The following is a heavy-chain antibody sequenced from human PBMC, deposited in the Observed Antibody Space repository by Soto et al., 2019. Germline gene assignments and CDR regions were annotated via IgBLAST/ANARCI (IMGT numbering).Heavy chain of an antibody. CDR1: GYTFTRYD. J-gene: IGHJ6*02. CDR2: MNPNSGNT. V-gene: IGHV1-8*01. Sequence: QVQLLHSGAEVKMPGASVKISCKASGYTFTRYDINWVRQATGQALEWMGWMNPNSGNTGYAQKLQGRVTMASNTSLSKAYMELSRLRSEDTAVYYCARGFFSGHVWGQGTPVTVSS. CDR3: ARGFFSGHV.